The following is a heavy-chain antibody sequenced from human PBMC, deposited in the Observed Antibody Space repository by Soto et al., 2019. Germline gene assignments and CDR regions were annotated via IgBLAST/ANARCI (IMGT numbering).Heavy chain of an antibody. V-gene: IGHV4-31*03. D-gene: IGHD4-17*01. CDR2: IYYSGST. CDR1: GGSISSGGYY. Sequence: QVQLQESGPGLVKPSQTLSLTCTVSGGSISSGGYYWSWIRQHPGKGLEWIGYIYYSGSTYYNPSLESRVTISVDTSKNQFSMKLSSVTAADTAVYYCARITVTTSYYYSYYMDVWGKGTTVTVSS. J-gene: IGHJ6*03. CDR3: ARITVTTSYYYSYYMDV.